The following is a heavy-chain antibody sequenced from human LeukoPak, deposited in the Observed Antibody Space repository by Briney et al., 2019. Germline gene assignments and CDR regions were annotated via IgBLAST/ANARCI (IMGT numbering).Heavy chain of an antibody. CDR3: ARDYPLWSGHYCYGMDV. Sequence: GGSLRLSCAASGFTFSSYWMSWVRQAPGKGLERVANIKQDGSEKYYVDSVKGRFTISRDNAKNSLYLQMNSLRAEDTAVYYCARDYPLWSGHYCYGMDVWGQGTTVTVSS. D-gene: IGHD3-3*01. CDR2: IKQDGSEK. V-gene: IGHV3-7*01. CDR1: GFTFSSYW. J-gene: IGHJ6*02.